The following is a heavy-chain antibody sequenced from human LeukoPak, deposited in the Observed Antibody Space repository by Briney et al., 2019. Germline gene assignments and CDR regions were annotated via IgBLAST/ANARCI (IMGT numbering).Heavy chain of an antibody. V-gene: IGHV3-7*01. CDR2: IKEDGSEN. CDR3: ARQRYSDY. Sequence: GGSLRLSCAASGFTFSSYWMSWVRQAPGKGLEWVANIKEDGSENSYVESVKGRFTISRDNAKNSMYLQLNSLRAEDTAVSFCARQRYSDYWGQGTLVTVSS. D-gene: IGHD1-1*01. CDR1: GFTFSSYW. J-gene: IGHJ4*02.